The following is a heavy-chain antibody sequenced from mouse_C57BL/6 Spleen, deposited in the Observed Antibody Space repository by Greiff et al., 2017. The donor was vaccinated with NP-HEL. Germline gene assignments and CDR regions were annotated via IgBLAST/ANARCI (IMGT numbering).Heavy chain of an antibody. CDR3: ARSFGYWYFHV. CDR1: GFNIKDYY. Sequence: EVQLQQSGAELVKPGASVKLSCTASGFNIKDYYMHWVKQRTEQGLEWIGRIDPEDGKTKYAPKFQGKATITADTSSNTAYLQLSSLTSEDTAVYVCARSFGYWYFHVWGTGTTVTVSS. CDR2: IDPEDGKT. J-gene: IGHJ1*03. V-gene: IGHV14-2*01.